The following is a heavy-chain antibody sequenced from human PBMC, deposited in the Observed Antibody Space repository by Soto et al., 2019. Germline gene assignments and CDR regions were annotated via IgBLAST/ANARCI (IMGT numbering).Heavy chain of an antibody. Sequence: SVKVSCKASGGGNLRDYRTTWVRRAPGQGLEWMGGIIPKLGSANYAQKFQGRVTITADESTSRAYMELSSLRSEDTAVYYCARSDIVVVVAATDSLDYGMDVWGQGTTVTVSS. CDR1: GGGNLRDYR. CDR2: IIPKLGSA. D-gene: IGHD2-15*01. V-gene: IGHV1-69*13. CDR3: ARSDIVVVVAATDSLDYGMDV. J-gene: IGHJ6*02.